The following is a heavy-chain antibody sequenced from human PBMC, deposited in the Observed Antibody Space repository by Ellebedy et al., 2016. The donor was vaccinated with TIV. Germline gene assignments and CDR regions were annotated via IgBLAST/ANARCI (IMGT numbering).Heavy chain of an antibody. Sequence: ASVKVSXXASGYTFTSYDINWVRQATGQGLEWMGWMNPNSGNTGYAQKFQGRVTMTRNTSISTAYMELSSLRSEDTAVYYCARGSRSSSSYWYFDLWGRGTLVTVSS. CDR2: MNPNSGNT. CDR1: GYTFTSYD. CDR3: ARGSRSSSSYWYFDL. D-gene: IGHD6-6*01. V-gene: IGHV1-8*01. J-gene: IGHJ2*01.